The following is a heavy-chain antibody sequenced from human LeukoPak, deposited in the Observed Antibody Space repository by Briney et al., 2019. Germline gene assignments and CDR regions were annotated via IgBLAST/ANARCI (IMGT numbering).Heavy chain of an antibody. Sequence: GGSLRLSCAPSGFTFSSYSMHWVRQGPGKRLEWVAYIAQHGSNKYYADSVKGRFTISRDNSKRTLYLQMNNLRADDTAVYYCAKDGSWSCTDWGQGALVTVSS. CDR3: AKDGSWSCTD. J-gene: IGHJ4*02. CDR1: GFTFSSYS. D-gene: IGHD2-8*02. CDR2: IAQHGSNK. V-gene: IGHV3-30*02.